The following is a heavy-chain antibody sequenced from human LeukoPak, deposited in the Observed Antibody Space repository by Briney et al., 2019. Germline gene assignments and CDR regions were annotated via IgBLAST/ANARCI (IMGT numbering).Heavy chain of an antibody. J-gene: IGHJ4*02. Sequence: GGSLRHSCAASGFTVSNNYMTWVRQAAGKGLEWVGRIKSKNEGGTTEYAAPVKGRFTISRDDSKNTLYLQMNSLETEDTAVSYCTTDPPTVVKAWGQGTLVTVSS. V-gene: IGHV3-15*01. CDR1: GFTVSNNY. CDR3: TTDPPTVVKA. D-gene: IGHD4-23*01. CDR2: IKSKNEGGTT.